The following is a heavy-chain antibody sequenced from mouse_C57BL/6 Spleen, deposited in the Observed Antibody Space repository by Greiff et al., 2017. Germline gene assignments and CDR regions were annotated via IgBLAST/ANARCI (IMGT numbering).Heavy chain of an antibody. CDR2: INYDGSST. D-gene: IGHD4-1*01. Sequence: EVKLMESEGGLVQPGSSMKLSCTASGFTFSDYYMAWVRQVPEKGLEWVANINYDGSSTYYLDSLKSRFIISRDNAKNILYLQMSSLKSEDTATYYCARDPNWGDWYFDVWGTGTTVTVSS. V-gene: IGHV5-16*01. CDR3: ARDPNWGDWYFDV. J-gene: IGHJ1*03. CDR1: GFTFSDYY.